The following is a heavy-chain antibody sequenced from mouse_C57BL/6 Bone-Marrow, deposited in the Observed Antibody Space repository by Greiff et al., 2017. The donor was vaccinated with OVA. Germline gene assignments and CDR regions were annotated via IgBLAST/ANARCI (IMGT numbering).Heavy chain of an antibody. Sequence: QVQLQQPGAELVRPGASVKLSCKASGYTFTSYWMHWVKQRPGQGLEWIGVIDPSDSYTNYNQKFKGKATLTVDTSSSTAYMQLSSLTSEDSAVYYCARGYYDYDLLFAYWGQGTLVTVSA. D-gene: IGHD2-4*01. CDR3: ARGYYDYDLLFAY. J-gene: IGHJ3*01. CDR2: IDPSDSYT. V-gene: IGHV1-59*01. CDR1: GYTFTSYW.